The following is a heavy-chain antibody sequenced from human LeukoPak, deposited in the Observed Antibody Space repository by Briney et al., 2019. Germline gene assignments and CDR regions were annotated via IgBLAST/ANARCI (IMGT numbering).Heavy chain of an antibody. Sequence: GASVKVSCKASGYTLNELSIHWVRQAPGKGLKWMGGFDPEGGETIYAQKFRGRLTMTEDTSTDTAYMELSSLRSDDTAVYYCTTDLDYWGQGSLVTVSS. CDR2: FDPEGGET. CDR3: TTDLDY. CDR1: GYTLNELS. J-gene: IGHJ4*02. V-gene: IGHV1-24*01.